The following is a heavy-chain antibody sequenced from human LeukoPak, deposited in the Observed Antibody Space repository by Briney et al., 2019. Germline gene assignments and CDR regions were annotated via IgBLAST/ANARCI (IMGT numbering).Heavy chain of an antibody. CDR3: ARPMVRGVNDALDI. CDR1: GGSISSYY. J-gene: IGHJ3*02. V-gene: IGHV4-59*08. Sequence: SETLSLTCTVSGGSISSYYWNWIRQPPGKGLEWIGYIYYSGSTNYNPSLKSRVTISVDTSKNQFSLELTSVTAADTAVYYCARPMVRGVNDALDIWGQGTMVTVSS. CDR2: IYYSGST. D-gene: IGHD3-10*01.